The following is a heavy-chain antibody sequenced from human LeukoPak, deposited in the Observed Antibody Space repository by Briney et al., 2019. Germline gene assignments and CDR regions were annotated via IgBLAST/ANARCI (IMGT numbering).Heavy chain of an antibody. V-gene: IGHV3-23*01. CDR1: GFTFSNYA. J-gene: IGHJ4*02. D-gene: IGHD2/OR15-2a*01. CDR3: VSFYETY. Sequence: PGGSLRLSCAASGFTFSNYAMSWVRQAPGKGLEWVSALSGSGGGTYYADSVKGRFAISRDNSKNTLYLQMNSLRAEDTAVYYCVSFYETYWGRGTLVTVSS. CDR2: LSGSGGGT.